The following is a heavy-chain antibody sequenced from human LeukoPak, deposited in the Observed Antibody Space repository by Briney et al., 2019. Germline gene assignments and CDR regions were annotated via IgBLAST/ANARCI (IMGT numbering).Heavy chain of an antibody. J-gene: IGHJ4*02. CDR1: GFTFSSYS. V-gene: IGHV3-21*01. CDR3: ARDAAYGYDRFDY. Sequence: GGSLRLSCAASGFTFSSYSMNWVRQAPGKGLEWVSSISSSSSYIYYADSVKGRFTISRDNAKNSLYLQMNSLSAEDTAVYYCARDAAYGYDRFDYWGQGTQVTVSS. CDR2: ISSSSSYI. D-gene: IGHD5-18*01.